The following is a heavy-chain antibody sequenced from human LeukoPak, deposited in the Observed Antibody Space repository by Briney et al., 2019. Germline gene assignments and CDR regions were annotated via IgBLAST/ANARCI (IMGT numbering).Heavy chain of an antibody. Sequence: GGSLRLSCAASGFTFSSYAMSWVRQAPGKGLEWVSAISGSGGGTYYADSVKGRFTISRDNSKNTLYLQMNSLRAEDTAVYYCAKLPHYYGSGSSLGDYWGQGTLVTVSS. V-gene: IGHV3-23*01. D-gene: IGHD3-10*01. J-gene: IGHJ4*02. CDR2: ISGSGGGT. CDR1: GFTFSSYA. CDR3: AKLPHYYGSGSSLGDY.